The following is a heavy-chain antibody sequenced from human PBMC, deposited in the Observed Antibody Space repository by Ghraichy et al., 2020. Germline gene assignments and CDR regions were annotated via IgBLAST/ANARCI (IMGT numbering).Heavy chain of an antibody. CDR1: GFTFSSYD. D-gene: IGHD3-10*01. Sequence: GGSLRLSCAASGFTFSSYDMHWVRQTTGEGLEWVSAIGTAGDTYYPGSVKGRFTISRENAKNSLYLQMNSLRAGDTAVYYCARARFRAGGYYLYFDLWGRGTLVTVSS. CDR3: ARARFRAGGYYLYFDL. V-gene: IGHV3-13*01. CDR2: IGTAGDT. J-gene: IGHJ2*01.